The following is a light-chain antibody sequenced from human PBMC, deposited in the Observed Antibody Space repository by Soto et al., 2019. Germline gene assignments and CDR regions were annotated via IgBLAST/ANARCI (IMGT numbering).Light chain of an antibody. J-gene: IGKJ2*03. Sequence: EIVLTQSPGTLSLSLGEGATLSCRASQSVSSNYLAWYQQKPGQAPRLLIYATSSRATGIPDRFSGSGSGTDFTLTISRLEPEDFAVYYCQQYGNSPRYSFGQGTKLEIK. CDR3: QQYGNSPRYS. CDR2: ATS. V-gene: IGKV3-20*01. CDR1: QSVSSNY.